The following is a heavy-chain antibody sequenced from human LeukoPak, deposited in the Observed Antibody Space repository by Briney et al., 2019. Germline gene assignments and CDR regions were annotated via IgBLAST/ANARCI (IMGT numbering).Heavy chain of an antibody. V-gene: IGHV3-7*01. J-gene: IGHJ4*02. D-gene: IGHD2-8*01. CDR3: ARDDCTNGVCCFDY. CDR1: GFSFSNYW. Sequence: GGSLRLSCAAPGFSFSNYWMSWVRQAPGKGLEWVANIKQDGSEKYYVDSVKGRFTISRDNAKNSLYLQMDSLRAEDTAVYYCARDDCTNGVCCFDYWGQGTLVTVSS. CDR2: IKQDGSEK.